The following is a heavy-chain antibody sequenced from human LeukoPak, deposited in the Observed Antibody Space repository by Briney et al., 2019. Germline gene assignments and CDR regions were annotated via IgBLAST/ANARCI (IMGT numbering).Heavy chain of an antibody. Sequence: GRSLRLSCAASGFTFDDYAMHWVRQAPGKGLEWVSGISWNSGSIGYADSVKGRFTISRDNAKNSLYLQMNSLRAEDTAVYYCAKGLKVVAGSGPVDYYYYMDVWGKGTTVTISS. CDR1: GFTFDDYA. CDR2: ISWNSGSI. J-gene: IGHJ6*03. CDR3: AKGLKVVAGSGPVDYYYYMDV. D-gene: IGHD6-19*01. V-gene: IGHV3-9*01.